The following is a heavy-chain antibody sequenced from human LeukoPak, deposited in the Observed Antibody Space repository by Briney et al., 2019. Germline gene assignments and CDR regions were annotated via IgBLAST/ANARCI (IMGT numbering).Heavy chain of an antibody. CDR2: ISSSGSTI. CDR3: ARDNAGTIAEGFDY. D-gene: IGHD1/OR15-1a*01. CDR1: GFTFSSYE. J-gene: IGHJ4*02. Sequence: GGSLRLSCAASGFTFSSYEMNWVRQAPGEGLEWVSYISSSGSTIYYADSVKGRFTISRDNAKNSLYLQMNSLRAEDTAVYYCARDNAGTIAEGFDYWGQGTLVTVSS. V-gene: IGHV3-48*03.